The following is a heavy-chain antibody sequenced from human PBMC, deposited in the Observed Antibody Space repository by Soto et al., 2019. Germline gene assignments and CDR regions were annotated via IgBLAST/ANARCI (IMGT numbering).Heavy chain of an antibody. Sequence: QVQLVQSGAEVKKPGASVKVSCKASGYTFTSYAMHWVRQAPGQRLEWMGWINAGNGNTKYSQKFQGRVTITRDTSASTAYMELSSLRSEDTAVYYCARADSSWYNFDYWGQGTLVTVSS. V-gene: IGHV1-3*01. CDR2: INAGNGNT. D-gene: IGHD6-13*01. J-gene: IGHJ4*02. CDR1: GYTFTSYA. CDR3: ARADSSWYNFDY.